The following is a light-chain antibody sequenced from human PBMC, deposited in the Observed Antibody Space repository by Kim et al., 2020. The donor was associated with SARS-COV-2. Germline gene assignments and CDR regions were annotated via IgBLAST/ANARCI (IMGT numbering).Light chain of an antibody. J-gene: IGLJ3*02. CDR1: NLGDKD. V-gene: IGLV3-1*01. CDR2: QDS. CDR3: QAWDSSTWV. Sequence: VSPGQAASITCSGDNLGDKDACWYQQKTGQSPVLVIYQDSKRPSGIPERFSGSNSGNTATLTISGTQAMDEADYYCQAWDSSTWVFGGGTKLTVL.